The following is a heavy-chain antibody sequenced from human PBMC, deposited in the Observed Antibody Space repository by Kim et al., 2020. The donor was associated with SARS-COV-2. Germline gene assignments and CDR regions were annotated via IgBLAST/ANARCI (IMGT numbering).Heavy chain of an antibody. V-gene: IGHV7-4-1*02. CDR3: ARGPGRFTFGRSGGMDV. CDR2: INTNTGNP. Sequence: ASVKVSCKASGYTFTSYAMNWVRQAPGQGLEWMGWINTNTGNPTYAQGFTGRFVFSLDTSVSTAYLQISSLKAEDTAVYYCARGPGRFTFGRSGGMDVWGQGTTVTVSS. J-gene: IGHJ6*02. CDR1: GYTFTSYA. D-gene: IGHD3-16*01.